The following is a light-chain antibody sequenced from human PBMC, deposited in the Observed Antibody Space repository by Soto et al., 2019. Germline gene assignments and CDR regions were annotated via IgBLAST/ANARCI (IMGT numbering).Light chain of an antibody. CDR2: RNI. Sequence: SVLTQPPSVSGAPGQRVTISCTGSSSNIGAGYDVHWYQQLPGTAPKLLIYRNIDRPSGVPDRFSGSKSGTSASLAITGLQAEDEADYYCQSYDSSLSALYVFGTGTKLTVL. J-gene: IGLJ1*01. V-gene: IGLV1-40*01. CDR1: SSNIGAGYD. CDR3: QSYDSSLSALYV.